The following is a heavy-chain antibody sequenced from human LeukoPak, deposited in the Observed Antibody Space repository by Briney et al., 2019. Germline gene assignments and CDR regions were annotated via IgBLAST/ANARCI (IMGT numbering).Heavy chain of an antibody. CDR1: GNSISSGYY. D-gene: IGHD5-18*01. CDR3: ARDEGRGYSYGPYYFDY. J-gene: IGHJ4*02. CDR2: ISSSSSYI. V-gene: IGHV3-21*01. Sequence: PSETLSLTCTVSGNSISSGYYWGWIRQPPGKGLEWVSSISSSSSYIYYADSVKGRFTISRDNAKNSLYLQMNSLRAEDTAVYYCARDEGRGYSYGPYYFDYWGQGTLVTVSS.